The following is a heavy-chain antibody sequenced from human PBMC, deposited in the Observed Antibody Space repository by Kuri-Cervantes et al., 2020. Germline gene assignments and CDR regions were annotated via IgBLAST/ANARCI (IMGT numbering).Heavy chain of an antibody. CDR3: ARLITIFGGDAFDI. CDR1: GYTFTSYG. D-gene: IGHD3-3*01. CDR2: ISVYNGNT. Sequence: ASVKVSCKASGYTFTSYGISWVRQAPGQGLEWMGWISVYNGNTNYAQKLQGRVTMTTDTSTSTAYMELRSLRSDDTAVYYCARLITIFGGDAFDIWGQGTMVTVSS. V-gene: IGHV1-18*01. J-gene: IGHJ3*02.